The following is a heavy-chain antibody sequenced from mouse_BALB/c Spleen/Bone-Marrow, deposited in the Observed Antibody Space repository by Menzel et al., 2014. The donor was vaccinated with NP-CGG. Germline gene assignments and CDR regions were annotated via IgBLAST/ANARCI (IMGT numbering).Heavy chain of an antibody. J-gene: IGHJ4*01. CDR2: INPSTAYT. CDR1: GYTFINYW. Sequence: QVQLQQSGAELAKPGASVKMSCKASGYTFINYWIHWVKQRPGQGLEWIGYINPSTAYTAYNQKFQDKTTLTADKSSSTAYMQLSSLTSEDSAFYYCARGNYEAMDYWGQGTSVTVSS. CDR3: ARGNYEAMDY. V-gene: IGHV1-7*01. D-gene: IGHD2-1*01.